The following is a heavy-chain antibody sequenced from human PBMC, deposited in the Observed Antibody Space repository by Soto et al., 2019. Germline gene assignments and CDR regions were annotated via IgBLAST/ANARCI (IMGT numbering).Heavy chain of an antibody. V-gene: IGHV3-66*01. Sequence: EVQLVESGGGLVQPGGSLRLSCAASGFTVSSNYMSWVRQAPGKGLEWVSVIYSGGSTYYADSVKGRFTISRDNSKNTLYLQMNSLRAEDTAVYYCARSHQKRDGSREYYDILTGYYTFGPFWFAPWGQGTLVTVSS. D-gene: IGHD3-9*01. CDR3: ARSHQKRDGSREYYDILTGYYTFGPFWFAP. J-gene: IGHJ5*02. CDR1: GFTVSSNY. CDR2: IYSGGST.